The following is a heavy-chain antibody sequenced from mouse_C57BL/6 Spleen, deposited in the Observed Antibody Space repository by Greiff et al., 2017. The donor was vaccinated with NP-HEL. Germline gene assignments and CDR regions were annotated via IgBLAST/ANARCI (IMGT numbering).Heavy chain of an antibody. CDR3: ARSRTGTKGYYFDY. D-gene: IGHD4-1*01. Sequence: EVKVEESGGGLVQPGGSMKLSCAASGFTFSDAWMDWVRQSPEKGLEWVAEIRNKANNHATYYAESVKGRFTISRDDSTSSVYLQMNSLRAEDTGIYYCARSRTGTKGYYFDYWGQGTTLTVSS. V-gene: IGHV6-6*01. CDR1: GFTFSDAW. CDR2: IRNKANNHAT. J-gene: IGHJ2*01.